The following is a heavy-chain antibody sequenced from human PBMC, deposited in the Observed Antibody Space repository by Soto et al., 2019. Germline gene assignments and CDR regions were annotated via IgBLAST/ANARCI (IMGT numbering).Heavy chain of an antibody. J-gene: IGHJ5*02. V-gene: IGHV4-59*01. Sequence: SETLSLTCTVSGGSISSYYWSWIRQPPGKGLEWIGYIYYSGSTNYNPSLKSRVTISVDTSKNQFSLKLSSVTAADTAVYYCARGVLRYYDWFQNKFDPWGQGTLVTVSS. D-gene: IGHD3-9*01. CDR2: IYYSGST. CDR3: ARGVLRYYDWFQNKFDP. CDR1: GGSISSYY.